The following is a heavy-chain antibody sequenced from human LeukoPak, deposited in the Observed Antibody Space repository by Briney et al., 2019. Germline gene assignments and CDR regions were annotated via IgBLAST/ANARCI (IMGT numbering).Heavy chain of an antibody. CDR3: ARTASGNYGTFDY. CDR2: INTTTGNP. J-gene: IGHJ4*02. CDR1: GYLFTTYP. Sequence: ASVKVSCKASGYLFTTYPMNWLRQAPGQGLEYMGWINTTTGNPTYVQGFRGRFVFSLDTSVSTAYLQISGLQAEDIAVYYCARTASGNYGTFDYWGQGTQVTVSS. V-gene: IGHV7-4-1*02. D-gene: IGHD1-26*01.